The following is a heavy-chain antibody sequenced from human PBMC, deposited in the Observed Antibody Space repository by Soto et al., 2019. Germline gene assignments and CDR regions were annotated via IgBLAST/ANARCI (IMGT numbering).Heavy chain of an antibody. CDR2: IFSSGTT. CDR3: ARVPSPFDYYYAMDV. Sequence: SETVSLTCTVSGDSISSGNKYWSWIRQPPGKGLEWIGYIFSSGTTYYNPSLKSRLTMSLDASQNQFSLKLNSLTDADTAVYFCARVPSPFDYYYAMDVWGQGTTVTVSS. J-gene: IGHJ6*02. D-gene: IGHD3-16*01. CDR1: GDSISSGNKY. V-gene: IGHV4-30-4*01.